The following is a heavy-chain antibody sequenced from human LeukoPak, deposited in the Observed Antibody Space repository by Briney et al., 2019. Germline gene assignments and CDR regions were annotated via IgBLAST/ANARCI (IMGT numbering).Heavy chain of an antibody. Sequence: SETLSLTCTVSGGSISSYYWSWIRQPAGKGLEWIGRIYTSGSTNYNPSLKSRVTMAVDTSKNQFSLKLSSVTAADTAVYYCANTVAPYNWFDPWGQGTLVTVSS. J-gene: IGHJ5*02. V-gene: IGHV4-4*07. CDR1: GGSISSYY. CDR3: ANTVAPYNWFDP. D-gene: IGHD4-11*01. CDR2: IYTSGST.